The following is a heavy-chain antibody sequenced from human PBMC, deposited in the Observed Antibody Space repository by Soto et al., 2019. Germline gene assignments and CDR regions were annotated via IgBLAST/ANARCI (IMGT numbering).Heavy chain of an antibody. CDR2: INPSGGST. V-gene: IGHV1-46*01. CDR1: GYTFTSYY. J-gene: IGHJ4*02. D-gene: IGHD3-3*01. Sequence: ASVKVSCKASGYTFTSYYMHWVRQAPGQGLEWMGIINPSGGSTGYAQKFQGRVTMTRDTSTSTVYMELGSLRSEDTAVYYCARGTYYDFWSGYPTPYYFDYWGQGTLVTVSS. CDR3: ARGTYYDFWSGYPTPYYFDY.